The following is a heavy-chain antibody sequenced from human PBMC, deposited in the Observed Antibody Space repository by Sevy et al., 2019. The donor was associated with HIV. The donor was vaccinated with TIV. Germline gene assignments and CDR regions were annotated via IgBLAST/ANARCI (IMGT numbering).Heavy chain of an antibody. CDR3: ASFTPGIAVAGTDY. CDR1: GFTFSSYA. CDR2: ISYDGSNK. V-gene: IGHV3-30-3*01. D-gene: IGHD6-19*01. Sequence: GGSLSLSCAASGFTFSSYAMHWVRQAPGKGLEWVAVISYDGSNKYYADSVKGRFTISRDNSKNTLYLQMNSLRAEDTAVYYCASFTPGIAVAGTDYWGQGTLVTVSS. J-gene: IGHJ4*02.